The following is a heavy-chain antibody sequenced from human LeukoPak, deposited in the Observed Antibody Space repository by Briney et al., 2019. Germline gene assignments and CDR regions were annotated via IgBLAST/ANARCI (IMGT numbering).Heavy chain of an antibody. CDR1: GGSISNYF. J-gene: IGHJ4*02. V-gene: IGHV4-59*08. CDR3: ARRPTGDPKFDY. CDR2: IYSSGST. D-gene: IGHD7-27*01. Sequence: SETLSLACSVSGGSISNYFWTWIRQPPGKGLEWIGYIYSSGSTYYNPSLKSRVTISVDTSKNRFSLKLSTVTAADTAVYYCARRPTGDPKFDYWGQGTLVTVSS.